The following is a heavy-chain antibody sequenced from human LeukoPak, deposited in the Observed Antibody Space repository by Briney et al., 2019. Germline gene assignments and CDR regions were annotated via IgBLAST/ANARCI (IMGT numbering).Heavy chain of an antibody. CDR3: ARDAAPYSSTWYFDL. D-gene: IGHD6-19*01. V-gene: IGHV4-59*01. CDR2: IYYSGTT. Sequence: SETLSLTCTVSGGSISSYYWSWIRQPPGKGLEWIGYIYYSGTTNYNPSLKSRAAISVDTSKNQFSLRLTSVTAADTAVYYCARDAAPYSSTWYFDLWGRGTLVTVSS. CDR1: GGSISSYY. J-gene: IGHJ2*01.